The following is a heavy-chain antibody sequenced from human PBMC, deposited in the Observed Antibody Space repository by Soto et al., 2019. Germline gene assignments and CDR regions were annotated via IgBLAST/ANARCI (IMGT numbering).Heavy chain of an antibody. J-gene: IGHJ5*02. CDR3: AQEVGSNWNHYTSFAP. Sequence: EVQLLESGGGLVQPGGSLRISCAASGFIFSGYAMSWVRQAPGKGLEWVGAIGSGSPFYADSVKGRFIISRDNSNSLLFLQMSSLRVDDTAVYFWAQEVGSNWNHYTSFAPGGQGTLVSVSS. V-gene: IGHV3-23*01. CDR2: IGSGSP. CDR1: GFIFSGYA. D-gene: IGHD1-1*01.